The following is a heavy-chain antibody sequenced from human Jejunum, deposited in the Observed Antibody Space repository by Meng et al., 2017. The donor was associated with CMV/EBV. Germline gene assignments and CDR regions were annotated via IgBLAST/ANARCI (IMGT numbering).Heavy chain of an antibody. CDR1: GYAFTIFG. Sequence: QVLVVQSGGGVKKPGASVKVSCKASGYAFTIFGISWVRQAPGQGLEWMGWISAKDGYTKYAQQFHDRVTMTTDTSTSTAYMELRSLRSDDTAVYYCARAGAELTAHLDFWGQGTLVTVSS. D-gene: IGHD1-26*01. CDR2: ISAKDGYT. J-gene: IGHJ4*02. CDR3: ARAGAELTAHLDF. V-gene: IGHV1-18*01.